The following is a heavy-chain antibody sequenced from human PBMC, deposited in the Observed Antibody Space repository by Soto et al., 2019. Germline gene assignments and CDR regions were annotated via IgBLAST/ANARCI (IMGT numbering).Heavy chain of an antibody. V-gene: IGHV1-69*12. CDR1: GGTFSSYA. Sequence: QVQLVQSGAEVKKPGSSVKVSCKASGGTFSSYAISWVRQAPGQGLEWMGGIIPIFGTANYAQKFQGRVTLTADESTSTAYMVLSSLRSEDTAVYYCARRARDGQTWDLVYWGQGTLVTVSS. CDR3: ARRARDGQTWDLVY. CDR2: IIPIFGTA. D-gene: IGHD1-26*01. J-gene: IGHJ4*02.